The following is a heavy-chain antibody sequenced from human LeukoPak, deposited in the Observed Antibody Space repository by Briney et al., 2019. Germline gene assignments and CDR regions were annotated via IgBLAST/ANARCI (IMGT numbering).Heavy chain of an antibody. V-gene: IGHV1-46*01. D-gene: IGHD6-13*01. J-gene: IGHJ4*02. CDR1: GYTFTSYY. Sequence: ASVKVSCKASGYTFTSYYMHWVRQAPGQGLEWMGIISPSGGSTSYAQKFQGRVTMTRDTSTSTVYMELSSLRSEDTAVYYCARDLGGGFTAAAGTIDYWGQGTLVTVSS. CDR3: ARDLGGGFTAAAGTIDY. CDR2: ISPSGGST.